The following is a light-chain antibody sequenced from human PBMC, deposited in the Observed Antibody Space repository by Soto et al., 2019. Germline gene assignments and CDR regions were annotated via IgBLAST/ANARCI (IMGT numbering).Light chain of an antibody. V-gene: IGLV2-11*01. CDR3: CSFAGGYTFV. CDR1: NSDVGAYNY. J-gene: IGLJ1*01. Sequence: QSPLTQPRSVSGSPGQSFTISCAGTNSDVGAYNYVSWFQQHPGEAPKVIIYDVNERPSGVPDRFSGSKSGHTASLTISGLQSEDEADYYCCSFAGGYTFVFGTGTKVTVL. CDR2: DVN.